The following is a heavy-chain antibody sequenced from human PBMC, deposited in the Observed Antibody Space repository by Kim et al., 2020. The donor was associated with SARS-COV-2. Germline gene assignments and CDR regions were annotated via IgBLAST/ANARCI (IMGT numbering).Heavy chain of an antibody. Sequence: ASVKVSCKASGYTFTSYAMHWVRQAPGQRLEWMGWINAGNGNTKYSQKFQGRVTITRDTSASTAYMELSSLRSEDTAVYYCARVSEPLRYFDWSRDWFDPWGQGTLVTVSS. D-gene: IGHD3-9*01. CDR2: INAGNGNT. V-gene: IGHV1-3*01. J-gene: IGHJ5*02. CDR1: GYTFTSYA. CDR3: ARVSEPLRYFDWSRDWFDP.